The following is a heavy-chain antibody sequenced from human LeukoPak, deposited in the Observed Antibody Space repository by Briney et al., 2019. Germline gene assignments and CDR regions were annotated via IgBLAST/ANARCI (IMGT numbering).Heavy chain of an antibody. CDR3: AKGSPAILYYCMDV. Sequence: GGSLRLSCAASGFSFSNYVMTLIGTGAGTYYADSVKGRFTISRDNSKNTLYLQMNSLRAEDTAVYYCAKGSPAILYYCMDVWGKGTTVTVSS. D-gene: IGHD2-21*01. V-gene: IGHV3-23*01. CDR1: GFSFSNYV. J-gene: IGHJ6*03. CDR2: LIGTGAGT.